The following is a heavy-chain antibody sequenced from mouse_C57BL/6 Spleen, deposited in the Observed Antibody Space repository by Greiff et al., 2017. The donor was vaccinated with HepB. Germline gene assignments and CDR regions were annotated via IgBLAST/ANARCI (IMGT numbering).Heavy chain of an antibody. V-gene: IGHV1-59*01. D-gene: IGHD2-2*01. CDR1: GYTFTSYW. CDR2: IDPSDSYT. CDR3: ARRGGYDTGYAMDY. J-gene: IGHJ4*01. Sequence: QVHVKQPGAELVRPGTSVKLSCKASGYTFTSYWMHWVKQRPGQGLEWIGVIDPSDSYTNYNQKFKGKATLTVDTSSSTAYMQLSSLTSEDSAVYYCARRGGYDTGYAMDYWGQGTSVTVSS.